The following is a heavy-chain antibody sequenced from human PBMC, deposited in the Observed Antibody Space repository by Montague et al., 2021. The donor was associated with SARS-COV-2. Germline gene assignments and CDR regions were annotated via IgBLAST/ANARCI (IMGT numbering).Heavy chain of an antibody. CDR1: GGSISTYYY. V-gene: IGHV4-39*02. CDR2: IYYGGST. CDR3: ARDQGVYCSGGSCYNFDY. Sequence: SETLSLICTVSGGSISTYYYWGWIRQPPGKGLEWIGSIYYGGSTYYNPSLKSRVTISVDTSMNHFSLKLSSVTAADTAVYYCARDQGVYCSGGSCYNFDYWSQGTLVTVSS. J-gene: IGHJ4*02. D-gene: IGHD2-15*01.